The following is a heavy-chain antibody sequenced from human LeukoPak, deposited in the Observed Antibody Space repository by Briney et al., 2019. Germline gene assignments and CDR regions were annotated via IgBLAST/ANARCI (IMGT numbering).Heavy chain of an antibody. Sequence: SQTLSLTCTVSGGSIGSGTYYWSWIRQPAGKGLEWIGRIYTNGNTNYSPSLKSRVTISVDTSKNQFSLKLSSVTAADTAVYYCARHYYGGSGAFDIWGQGTMVTVSS. CDR3: ARHYYGGSGAFDI. J-gene: IGHJ3*02. CDR1: GGSIGSGTYY. CDR2: IYTNGNT. D-gene: IGHD4-23*01. V-gene: IGHV4-61*02.